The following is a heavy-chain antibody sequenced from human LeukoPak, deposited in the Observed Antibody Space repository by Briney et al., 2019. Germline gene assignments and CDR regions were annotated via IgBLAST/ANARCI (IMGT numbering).Heavy chain of an antibody. CDR2: IYYSGST. D-gene: IGHD2-15*01. CDR3: ARGVRYCSGGSCYGPSGGYYYYMDV. V-gene: IGHV4-39*01. J-gene: IGHJ6*03. Sequence: SETLSLTCTVSGGSISSSSYYWGWIRQPPGKGLEWIGSIYYSGSTYYNPSLKSRVTISVDTSKNQFSLKLSSVTAADTAVYYCARGVRYCSGGSCYGPSGGYYYYMDVWGKGTTVTISS. CDR1: GGSISSSSYY.